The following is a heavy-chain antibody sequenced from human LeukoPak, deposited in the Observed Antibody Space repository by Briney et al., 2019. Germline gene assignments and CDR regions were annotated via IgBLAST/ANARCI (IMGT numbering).Heavy chain of an antibody. V-gene: IGHV3-74*01. CDR1: GFTFSRYW. Sequence: GGSLRLSCAASGFTFSRYWMHWVRHAPGRGLVWVSRINGDGSSIRYADSVKGRFTNSRDNAKNTLYLQMNSLRAEDTAVYYCARDYDSSGYYSFQHWGQGTLVTVSS. D-gene: IGHD3-22*01. J-gene: IGHJ1*01. CDR2: INGDGSSI. CDR3: ARDYDSSGYYSFQH.